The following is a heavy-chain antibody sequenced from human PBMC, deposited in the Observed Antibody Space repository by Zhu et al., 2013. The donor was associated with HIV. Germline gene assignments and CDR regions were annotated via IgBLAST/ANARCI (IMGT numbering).Heavy chain of an antibody. Sequence: QVQLQESGPGLVKPSETLSLTCTVSGGSISSYYWSWIRQPPGKGLEWIGYIYYSGSTNYNPSLKSRVTISVDTSKNQFSLKLSSVTAADTAVYYCARGLDLDWYFDLWGLAPWSLSPQ. CDR2: IYYSGST. J-gene: IGHJ2*01. D-gene: IGHD2-21*01. CDR1: GGSISSYY. V-gene: IGHV4-59*01. CDR3: ARGLDLDWYFDL.